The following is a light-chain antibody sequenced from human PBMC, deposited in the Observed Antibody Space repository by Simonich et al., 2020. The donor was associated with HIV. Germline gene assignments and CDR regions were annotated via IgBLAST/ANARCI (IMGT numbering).Light chain of an antibody. CDR2: DVT. V-gene: IGLV2-14*01. Sequence: QSALTQPASVSGSPGQSITISCSGTSSDIGGYNYISWYQQHPGKAPRLMIYDVTNRPSGVSNRFSGSKSGNTASMTISGLKAEDDADYYCSSYTSSSTWVLGGGTKLTVL. J-gene: IGLJ3*02. CDR1: SSDIGGYNY. CDR3: SSYTSSSTWV.